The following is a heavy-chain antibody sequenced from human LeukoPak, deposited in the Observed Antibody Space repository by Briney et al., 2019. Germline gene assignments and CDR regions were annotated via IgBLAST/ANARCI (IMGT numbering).Heavy chain of an antibody. CDR2: ISGSGGST. V-gene: IGHV3-23*01. CDR3: AKLGSVGSGSYYILYYYYYMDV. Sequence: HAGGSLRLSCAASGFTFSSYAMSWVRQAPGKGLKWVSAISGSGGSTYYADSVKGRFTISRDNSKNTLYLQMNSLRAEDTAVYYCAKLGSVGSGSYYILYYYYYMDVWGKGSTVTVSS. CDR1: GFTFSSYA. D-gene: IGHD3-10*01. J-gene: IGHJ6*03.